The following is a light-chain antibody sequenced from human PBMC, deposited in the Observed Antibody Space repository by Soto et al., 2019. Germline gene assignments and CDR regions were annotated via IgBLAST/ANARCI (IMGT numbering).Light chain of an antibody. V-gene: IGLV2-14*01. Sequence: QSVLTPPASGSGAPGQSSTLSFTGTSRDVGGDNYVSWYQQHPGKAPKLMIYDVSNRPSGVSNRFSGSKSGNTASLTISGLQAEDEADYYCSSYTSSSTRVFGTGTKVT. J-gene: IGLJ1*01. CDR1: SRDVGGDNY. CDR2: DVS. CDR3: SSYTSSSTRV.